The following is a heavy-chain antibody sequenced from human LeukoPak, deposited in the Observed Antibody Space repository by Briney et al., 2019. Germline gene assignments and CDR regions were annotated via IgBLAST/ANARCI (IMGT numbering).Heavy chain of an antibody. J-gene: IGHJ4*02. Sequence: ASVKVSCKASGHIFISYYIHWVRQAPGQWLEWMGVINPSDGSTNYAQKFQGRVTMTRDTSATTVYLDLSGLTFEDTAVYYCASDVAREFDHWGQGTLVTVSS. CDR2: INPSDGST. D-gene: IGHD5-24*01. CDR3: ASDVAREFDH. V-gene: IGHV1-46*01. CDR1: GHIFISYY.